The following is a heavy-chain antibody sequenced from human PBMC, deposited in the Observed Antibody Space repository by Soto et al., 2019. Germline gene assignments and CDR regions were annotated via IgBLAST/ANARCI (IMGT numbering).Heavy chain of an antibody. CDR2: INAGNSNT. D-gene: IGHD3-9*01. CDR3: ARADILTGYLDY. V-gene: IGHV1-3*01. CDR1: GYTFSSYA. J-gene: IGHJ4*02. Sequence: ASVKVSCKASGYTFSSYALHWVRQAPGQRLEWMGWINAGNSNTKYSQKFQGRVTFTRDTSASTAYMELSSLRSEDTAVFYCARADILTGYLDYCGQRTMVSVSA.